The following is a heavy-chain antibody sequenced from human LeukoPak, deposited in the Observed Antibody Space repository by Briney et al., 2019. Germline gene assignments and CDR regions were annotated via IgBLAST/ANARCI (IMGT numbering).Heavy chain of an antibody. J-gene: IGHJ4*02. Sequence: GGSLRLSCAASGFTFSSYGMSWVRQAPGKGLEWVSSISGSGGSTYYEDSVKGRSTISRDNSKNTLYLRMNSLRADDTAVYYCAKDLRLYYYDTSGYSDYWGQGTLVTVSS. CDR3: AKDLRLYYYDTSGYSDY. CDR1: GFTFSSYG. D-gene: IGHD3-22*01. CDR2: ISGSGGST. V-gene: IGHV3-23*01.